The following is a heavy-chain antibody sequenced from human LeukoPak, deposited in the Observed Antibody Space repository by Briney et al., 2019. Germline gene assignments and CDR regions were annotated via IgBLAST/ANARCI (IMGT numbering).Heavy chain of an antibody. D-gene: IGHD3-22*01. J-gene: IGHJ3*02. CDR1: GFTFSSYG. CDR2: IRYDGSNK. CDR3: AKDSYDSSVPMAFDI. Sequence: GGSLRLSCAASGFTFSSYGMHWVRQAPGKGLEWVAFIRYDGSNKYYADSVKGRFTISRDNSKNTLYLQMNSLRAEDTAVYYCAKDSYDSSVPMAFDIWGQGTMVTVSS. V-gene: IGHV3-30*02.